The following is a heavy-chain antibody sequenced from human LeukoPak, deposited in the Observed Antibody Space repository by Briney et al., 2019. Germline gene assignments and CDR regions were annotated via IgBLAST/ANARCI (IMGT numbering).Heavy chain of an antibody. J-gene: IGHJ4*02. Sequence: GASLRLSCAASGFTFSSYAMSWVRQAPGKGLEWVSAISGSGDRIFYADSVKGRFTISRDNSKNTLYLQMNSLGAEDTALYYCAKAKVDGGIAEYWGQGTLVTVSS. D-gene: IGHD4-23*01. CDR3: AKAKVDGGIAEY. CDR1: GFTFSSYA. V-gene: IGHV3-23*01. CDR2: ISGSGDRI.